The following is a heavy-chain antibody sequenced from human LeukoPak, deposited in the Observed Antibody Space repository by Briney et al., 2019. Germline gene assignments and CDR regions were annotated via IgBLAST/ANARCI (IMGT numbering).Heavy chain of an antibody. CDR3: VRAPAYESSNYYPWYFAH. Sequence: GGSLRLSCAASGFAFSSYSMNWVRQAPGKGLQWVSSITPSSNYIYYADSVKGRFTLSRDNDKHSLYPKMNSMRAEDTAVYFCVRAPAYESSNYYPWYFAHWGQGTLISVSS. D-gene: IGHD3-22*01. CDR1: GFAFSSYS. CDR2: ITPSSNYI. J-gene: IGHJ4*02. V-gene: IGHV3-21*01.